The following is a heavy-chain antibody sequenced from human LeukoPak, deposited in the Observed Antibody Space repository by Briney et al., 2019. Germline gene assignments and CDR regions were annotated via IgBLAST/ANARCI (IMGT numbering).Heavy chain of an antibody. CDR1: GFTFSSYA. Sequence: GGSLRLSCAASGFTFSSYAMSWVRQAPGKGLEWVSAISGSGGSTYYADSVKGRFTISRDNSKNTLYLQMNSLRAEDTAVYYCAKSLPSGGYHGYYFDYWGQGTLVNVSS. V-gene: IGHV3-23*01. CDR2: ISGSGGST. J-gene: IGHJ4*02. D-gene: IGHD1-26*01. CDR3: AKSLPSGGYHGYYFDY.